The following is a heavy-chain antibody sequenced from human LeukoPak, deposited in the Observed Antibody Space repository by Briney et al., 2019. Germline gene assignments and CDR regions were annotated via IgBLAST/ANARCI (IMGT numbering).Heavy chain of an antibody. CDR3: ARLYSGTYGGIYYYYYMEV. V-gene: IGHV4-34*01. D-gene: IGHD1-26*01. CDR1: GGSFSGYY. J-gene: IGHJ6*03. CDR2: INHSGST. Sequence: TSSETLSLTCAVYGGSFSGYYWSWIRQPPGKGLEWIGEINHSGSTNYNPSLKSRVTISVDTSKNQFSLKLSSVTAADTAVYYCARLYSGTYGGIYYYYYMEVWGKGTTVTVSS.